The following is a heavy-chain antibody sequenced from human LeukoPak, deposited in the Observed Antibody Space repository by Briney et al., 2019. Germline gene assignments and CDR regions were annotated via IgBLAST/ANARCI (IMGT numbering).Heavy chain of an antibody. V-gene: IGHV4-61*09. D-gene: IGHD3-22*01. CDR1: GGSISSGSYY. J-gene: IGHJ3*02. CDR3: ARGPYSYDSSGAFDI. Sequence: SETLSLTCTVSGGSISSGSYYWSWIRQPAGKGLEWIGHIYTSGSTNYNPSLKSLITISVDTSKNQFSLKLSSVTAADTAVYFCARGPYSYDSSGAFDIWGQGTMVTVSS. CDR2: IYTSGST.